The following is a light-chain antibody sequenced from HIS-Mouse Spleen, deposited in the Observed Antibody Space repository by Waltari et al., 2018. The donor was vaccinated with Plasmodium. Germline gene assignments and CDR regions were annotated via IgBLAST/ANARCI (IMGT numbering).Light chain of an antibody. CDR3: QAWDSSTDYV. CDR1: KLGDKY. CDR2: QDS. Sequence: SYELTQPPSVSVSPGQTASITCSGDKLGDKYACWYQQKPGQSPVLVIYQDSKRPSGPERFSGSNSGNTATLTISGTQAMDEADYYCQAWDSSTDYVFGTGTKVTVL. J-gene: IGLJ1*01. V-gene: IGLV3-1*01.